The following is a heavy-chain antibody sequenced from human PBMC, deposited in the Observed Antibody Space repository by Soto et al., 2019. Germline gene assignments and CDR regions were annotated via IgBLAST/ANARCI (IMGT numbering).Heavy chain of an antibody. CDR3: ARERMTTVVDP. V-gene: IGHV4-31*03. Sequence: SETLSLTCTVSGGSISSGGYYWSWIRQHPGKGLEWIGYIYYSGSTYYNPSLKSRVTISVDTSKNQFSLKLSSVTAADTAVYYCARERMTTVVDPWGQGTLVTAPQ. J-gene: IGHJ5*02. CDR1: GGSISSGGYY. CDR2: IYYSGST. D-gene: IGHD4-17*01.